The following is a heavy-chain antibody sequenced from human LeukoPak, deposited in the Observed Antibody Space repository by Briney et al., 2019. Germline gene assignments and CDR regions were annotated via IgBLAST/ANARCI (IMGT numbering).Heavy chain of an antibody. D-gene: IGHD6-13*01. CDR1: GYTFTSYD. CDR3: ARGRAAGKKDDFDY. CDR2: KNPNSGNT. J-gene: IGHJ4*02. V-gene: IGHV1-8*03. Sequence: ASVKVSCKASGYTFTSYDINWVRQATGQGLEWMGWKNPNSGNTGYAQKFQGRVTITRNTSISTAYMELSSLRSEDTAVYYCARGRAAGKKDDFDYWGQGTLVTVSS.